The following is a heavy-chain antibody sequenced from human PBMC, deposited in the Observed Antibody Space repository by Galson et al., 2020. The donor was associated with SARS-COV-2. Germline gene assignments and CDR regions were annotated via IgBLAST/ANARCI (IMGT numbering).Heavy chain of an antibody. J-gene: IGHJ4*02. D-gene: IGHD3-10*01. CDR3: AKGPWERYYFGSGSVYFDY. Sequence: GGSLRLSCAASGFTFSYYAMSWVRQAPGKGLEWVSAISDSGGTTYYADSVEGRFTISRDNSKTTLDLQMNSLRAEDTAIYYCAKGPWERYYFGSGSVYFDYWGQGTLVTVSS. CDR1: GFTFSYYA. CDR2: ISDSGGTT. V-gene: IGHV3-23*01.